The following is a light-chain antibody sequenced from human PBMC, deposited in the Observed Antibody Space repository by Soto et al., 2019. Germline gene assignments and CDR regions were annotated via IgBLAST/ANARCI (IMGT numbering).Light chain of an antibody. CDR1: QSVSSSY. CDR2: GAS. J-gene: IGKJ1*01. Sequence: EIVLTQSPGTLSLSPGERATLSCRASQSVSSSYLAWYQQEPGQAPRLLIYGASGRATGIPDRFSGSGSGTDFTLTISRLEPEDFAVYYCQQYGSSPKTFGQGTKVDIK. CDR3: QQYGSSPKT. V-gene: IGKV3-20*01.